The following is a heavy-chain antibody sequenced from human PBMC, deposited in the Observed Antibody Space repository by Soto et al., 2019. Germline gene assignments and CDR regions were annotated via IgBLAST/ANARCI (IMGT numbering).Heavy chain of an antibody. CDR1: GGSISGSTYY. V-gene: IGHV4-39*02. CDR2: TYYSGRT. Sequence: SETLSLTCTVSGGSISGSTYYWGWIRQPPGKGLEYIGSTYYSGRTYYNPSLKSRVTVSVDTSKNQFSLNLNSVTAADTAVYYCARAGSIIAAAGRDNWFDPWGQGTLVTVSS. CDR3: ARAGSIIAAAGRDNWFDP. J-gene: IGHJ5*02. D-gene: IGHD6-13*01.